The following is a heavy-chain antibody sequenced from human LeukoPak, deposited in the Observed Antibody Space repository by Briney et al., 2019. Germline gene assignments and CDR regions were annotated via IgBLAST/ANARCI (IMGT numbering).Heavy chain of an antibody. CDR3: ARSSAPIYCRNGICSSFDY. V-gene: IGHV5-51*01. CDR2: IYPGDSDT. Sequence: PGESLKISCKGSGYSFTTYWIGWVRQMPGKGLEWMGIIYPGDSDTRYSPSFQGQVTISADKSISTAYLQWSSLKASDTAIYYCARSSAPIYCRNGICSSFDYWGQGTLVTVSS. CDR1: GYSFTTYW. J-gene: IGHJ4*02. D-gene: IGHD2-8*01.